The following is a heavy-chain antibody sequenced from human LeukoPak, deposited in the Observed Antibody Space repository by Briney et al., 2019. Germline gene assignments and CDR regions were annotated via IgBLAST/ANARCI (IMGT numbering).Heavy chain of an antibody. Sequence: PGRSLRLSCAASGFTFSSYGMHWVRQAPGKGLERVAVISYDGSNKYYADSVKGRFTISRDNSKNTLYLQMNSLRAEDTAVYYCAKDPSGGGYNCLFDYWGQGTLVTVSS. V-gene: IGHV3-30*18. CDR1: GFTFSSYG. J-gene: IGHJ4*02. CDR3: AKDPSGGGYNCLFDY. CDR2: ISYDGSNK. D-gene: IGHD5-24*01.